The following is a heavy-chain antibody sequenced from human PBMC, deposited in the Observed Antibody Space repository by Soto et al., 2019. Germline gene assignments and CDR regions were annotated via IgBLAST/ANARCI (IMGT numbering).Heavy chain of an antibody. CDR2: IYYSGST. J-gene: IGHJ4*02. CDR3: ARQPRILTGHSGHFDY. Sequence: ASETLSLTCTVSGGSISSSSYYWGWIRQPPGKGLEWIGSIYYSGSTYYNPSLKSRVTISVDTSKNQFSLKLSSVTAADTAVYYCARQPRILTGHSGHFDYWGQGTLVNVSS. CDR1: GGSISSSSYY. V-gene: IGHV4-39*01. D-gene: IGHD3-9*01.